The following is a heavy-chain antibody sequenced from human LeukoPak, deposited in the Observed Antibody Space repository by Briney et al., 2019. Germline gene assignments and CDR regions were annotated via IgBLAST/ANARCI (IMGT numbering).Heavy chain of an antibody. V-gene: IGHV4-34*01. Sequence: SETLSLTCAVYGGSFSGYYWSWIRQPPGKGLEWIGEINHSGSTNYNPSLKSRVTISVDTSKNQFSLKLSSVTAADTAVYYCAGQTVGGPGGIDGRGQRTTVTVSS. J-gene: IGHJ6*01. CDR1: GGSFSGYY. CDR2: INHSGST. CDR3: AGQTVGGPGGIDG. D-gene: IGHD1-26*01.